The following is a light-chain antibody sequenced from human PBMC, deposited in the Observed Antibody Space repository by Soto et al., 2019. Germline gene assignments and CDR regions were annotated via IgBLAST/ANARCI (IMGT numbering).Light chain of an antibody. CDR1: TSDVGGYNY. CDR3: NSYVGSNNYV. Sequence: QSVLTQPASVSGSPGQSITISCTGTTSDVGGYNYVSWYQQLPGKVPKLIIYEVTKRPSGVPDRFSGSKSGSTASLTVSGLQADDEADYYCNSYVGSNNYVFGTGTKVTVL. CDR2: EVT. V-gene: IGLV2-8*01. J-gene: IGLJ1*01.